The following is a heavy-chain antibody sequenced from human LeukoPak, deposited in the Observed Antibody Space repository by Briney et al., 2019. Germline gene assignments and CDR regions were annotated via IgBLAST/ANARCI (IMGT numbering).Heavy chain of an antibody. J-gene: IGHJ4*02. Sequence: ASVKVSCKASGYTFTGCYMHWVRQAPGQGLEWMGWINPNSGGTNYAQKFQGRVTMTRDTSISTAYMELSRLRSDDTAVYYCARVGRTEYGSGSYWDYWGQGTLVTVSS. CDR1: GYTFTGCY. V-gene: IGHV1-2*02. CDR2: INPNSGGT. CDR3: ARVGRTEYGSGSYWDY. D-gene: IGHD3-10*01.